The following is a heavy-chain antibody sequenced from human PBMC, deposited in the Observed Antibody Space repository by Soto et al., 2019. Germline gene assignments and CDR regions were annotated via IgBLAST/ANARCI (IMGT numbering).Heavy chain of an antibody. Sequence: GGSLRRYCVASGFTFSSYAMSWVRQAPGKGLEWVSAISGSGGSTYYADSVKGRFTISRDNSKNTLYLQMNSLRAEDTAVYYCAKDGSGSYPYYFDYWGQGTLVTVSS. V-gene: IGHV3-23*01. CDR3: AKDGSGSYPYYFDY. J-gene: IGHJ4*02. CDR1: GFTFSSYA. CDR2: ISGSGGST. D-gene: IGHD1-26*01.